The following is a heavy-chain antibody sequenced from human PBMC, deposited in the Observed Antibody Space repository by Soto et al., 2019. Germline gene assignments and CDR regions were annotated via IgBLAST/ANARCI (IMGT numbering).Heavy chain of an antibody. CDR1: GGSISSYY. CDR3: ASRYGSCFAY. Sequence: PSDTLSLTWTVSGGSISSYYWSWIRQPPGKGLEWIGYIYYSGSTNYNPSLKSRVTISVDTSKNQFSLKLSSVTAAASSVYYCASRYGSCFAYWGQRTLVTVSS. J-gene: IGHJ4*02. D-gene: IGHD5-18*01. CDR2: IYYSGST. V-gene: IGHV4-59*08.